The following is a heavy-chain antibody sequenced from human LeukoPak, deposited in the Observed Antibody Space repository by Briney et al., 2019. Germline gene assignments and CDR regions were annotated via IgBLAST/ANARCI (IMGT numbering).Heavy chain of an antibody. J-gene: IGHJ4*02. CDR3: ARAILYSSSWNSFDY. D-gene: IGHD6-13*01. CDR1: GYTLSGYY. V-gene: IGHV1-2*02. Sequence: ASVKVSCKTSGYTLSGYYMHWVQQAPGQGLEWMGWINPNSGGTNYAQKFQGRVTMTRDTSISTGYVELSGLRSDDTAVYYCARAILYSSSWNSFDYWGQGTLVTVSS. CDR2: INPNSGGT.